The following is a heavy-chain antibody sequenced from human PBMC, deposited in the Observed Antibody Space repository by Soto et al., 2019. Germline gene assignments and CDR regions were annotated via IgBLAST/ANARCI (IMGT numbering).Heavy chain of an antibody. V-gene: IGHV4-61*01. CDR1: GASLSSGSYY. Sequence: PSETLSLTCTVSGASLSSGSYYWSWIRQPPGKGLEWIGYFYYTGTTKYNPSLESRVTISADTSKNQFSLNLTSVTAEDTAVYYCARISCGVNDYWGQGALVTVSS. D-gene: IGHD2-8*01. J-gene: IGHJ4*02. CDR2: FYYTGTT. CDR3: ARISCGVNDY.